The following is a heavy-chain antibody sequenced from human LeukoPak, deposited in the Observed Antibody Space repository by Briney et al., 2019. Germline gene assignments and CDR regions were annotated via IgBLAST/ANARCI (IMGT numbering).Heavy chain of an antibody. CDR2: ISSSSSYT. V-gene: IGHV3-11*03. CDR1: GFTFSDYY. J-gene: IGHJ4*02. Sequence: GGSLRRSCAASGFTFSDYYMSWIRQAPGKGLEWVSYISSSSSYTNYADSVKGRFTISRDNAKNSLYLQMNSLRAEDTAVYYCASSPGGDGYNDYWGQGTLVTVSS. D-gene: IGHD5-24*01. CDR3: ASSPGGDGYNDY.